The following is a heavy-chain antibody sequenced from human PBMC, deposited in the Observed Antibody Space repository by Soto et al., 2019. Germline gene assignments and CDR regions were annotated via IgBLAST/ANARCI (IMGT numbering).Heavy chain of an antibody. CDR2: INPNSGGT. Sequence: GASVKVSCKASGYTFTGYYMHWVRQAPGQGLEWMGWINPNSGGTNCAQKFQGWVTMTRDTSISTAYMELSRLRSDDTAVYYCARGTIVVVPAANVWFDPWGQGTLVTVSS. J-gene: IGHJ5*02. V-gene: IGHV1-2*04. CDR1: GYTFTGYY. D-gene: IGHD2-2*01. CDR3: ARGTIVVVPAANVWFDP.